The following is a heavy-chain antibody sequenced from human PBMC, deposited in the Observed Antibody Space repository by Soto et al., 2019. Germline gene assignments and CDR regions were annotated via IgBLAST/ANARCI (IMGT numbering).Heavy chain of an antibody. CDR3: AREGRTPGAFDI. D-gene: IGHD3-10*01. Sequence: TSETLSLTCTVSGGSISSYYWSWIRQPPGKGLEWIGYIYYSGSTNYNPSLKSRVTISVDTSKNQFSLKLSSVTAADTAVYYCAREGRTPGAFDIWGQGTMVTVSS. CDR1: GGSISSYY. V-gene: IGHV4-59*01. J-gene: IGHJ3*02. CDR2: IYYSGST.